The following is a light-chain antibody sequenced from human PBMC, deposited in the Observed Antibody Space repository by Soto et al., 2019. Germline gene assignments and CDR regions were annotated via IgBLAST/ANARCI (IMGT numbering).Light chain of an antibody. CDR1: RSVGNNF. CDR2: DAS. J-gene: IGKJ1*01. CDR3: HQYGTSPQT. V-gene: IGKV3-20*01. Sequence: EIVLTQSPDTLSLSPVERATLSCRASRSVGNNFLAWYQQKPGQAPTLLIYDASSRASGLPDRFSGSGSETDFTLTVSRLELEDFAVYFCHQYGTSPQTFGQGTKVDIK.